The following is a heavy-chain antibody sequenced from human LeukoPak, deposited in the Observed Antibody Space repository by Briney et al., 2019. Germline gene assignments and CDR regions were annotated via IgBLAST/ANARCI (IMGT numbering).Heavy chain of an antibody. CDR3: ANTKQFEY. Sequence: GGSLRLSCAASGFTFSSYNMNWVRQAPGKGLEWVSSITSSSSSINYADSVKGRFTISRDNAKNSLYLQMNSLRAEDTAVYYCANTKQFEYWGQGTLVTVSS. J-gene: IGHJ4*02. CDR1: GFTFSSYN. D-gene: IGHD1-1*01. V-gene: IGHV3-21*01. CDR2: ITSSSSSI.